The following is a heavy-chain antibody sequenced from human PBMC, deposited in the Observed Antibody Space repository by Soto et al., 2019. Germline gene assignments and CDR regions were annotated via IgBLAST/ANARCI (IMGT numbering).Heavy chain of an antibody. CDR1: GGSFSGYY. D-gene: IGHD6-13*01. V-gene: IGHV4-34*01. Sequence: QVQLQQWGAGLLKPSETLSLTCAVYGGSFSGYYWSWIRQPPGKGLEWIGEINHSGSTNYNPSLKSRVTISVDTSKNQFSLKLSSVTAADTAVYYCAALGYSRSWYWIDYWGQGTLVTVSS. CDR3: AALGYSRSWYWIDY. CDR2: INHSGST. J-gene: IGHJ4*02.